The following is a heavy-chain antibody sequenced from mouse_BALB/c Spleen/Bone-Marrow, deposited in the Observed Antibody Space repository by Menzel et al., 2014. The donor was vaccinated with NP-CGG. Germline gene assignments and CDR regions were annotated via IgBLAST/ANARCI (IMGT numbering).Heavy chain of an antibody. CDR1: GHTFDYYT. CDR2: INPSSGYT. Sequence: LEESGAELARPGASVKMSCKASGHTFDYYTVQWVKQRPGQGLEWIGYINPSSGYTNYNQKFKDKATLTADKSSSTAYMQLSSLTSEDSAVYYCAREVYGSWFAYWGQGTLVTVSA. J-gene: IGHJ3*01. D-gene: IGHD2-2*01. V-gene: IGHV1-4*01. CDR3: AREVYGSWFAY.